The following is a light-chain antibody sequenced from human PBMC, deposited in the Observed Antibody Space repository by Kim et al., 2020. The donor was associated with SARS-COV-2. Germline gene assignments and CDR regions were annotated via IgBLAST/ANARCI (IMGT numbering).Light chain of an antibody. J-gene: IGLJ3*02. CDR1: SSNIVSNT. Sequence: GQKVTLPCSGTSSNIVSNTVNWYQQLPGTAPKLLIYSNNQRPSGVPDRFSGSKSGTAASLAISGLQSEDEADYYCAAWDDSLNGWVFGGGTKVTVL. V-gene: IGLV1-44*01. CDR2: SNN. CDR3: AAWDDSLNGWV.